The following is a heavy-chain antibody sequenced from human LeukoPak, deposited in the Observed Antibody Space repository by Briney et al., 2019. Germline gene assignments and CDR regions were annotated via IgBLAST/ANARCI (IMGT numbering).Heavy chain of an antibody. CDR2: ISTSGNDI. CDR1: GFIFRNYE. CDR3: ARGAQWVLDY. D-gene: IGHD1-26*01. J-gene: IGHJ4*02. Sequence: GGSLRLSCAASGFIFRNYEINGVRQAPGEGVAWVSYISTSGNDIYYADSVKGRFTISRDNAKNSLYLQLNSLRADDTAVYYCARGAQWVLDYWGQGALVTVSS. V-gene: IGHV3-48*03.